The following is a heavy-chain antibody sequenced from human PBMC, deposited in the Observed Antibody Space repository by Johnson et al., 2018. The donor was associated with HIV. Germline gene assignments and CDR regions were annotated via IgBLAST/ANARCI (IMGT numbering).Heavy chain of an antibody. V-gene: IGHV3-9*01. CDR1: GFTFDDYA. J-gene: IGHJ3*02. CDR2: IRWNSGSI. Sequence: LVESGGGVVQPGRSLRLSCAASGFTFDDYAMHWVRQAQGKGLEWVSGIRWNSGSIGYADSVKGRFTISRDNSKNTLYLQMNSLRAEDTAVYYCASRGDCGGDCYSAFDIWGQGTMVTVSS. CDR3: ASRGDCGGDCYSAFDI. D-gene: IGHD2-21*02.